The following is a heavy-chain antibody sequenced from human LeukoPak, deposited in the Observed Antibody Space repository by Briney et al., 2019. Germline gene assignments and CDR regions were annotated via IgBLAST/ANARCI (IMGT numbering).Heavy chain of an antibody. CDR3: ASARRARHYHYYYMDV. J-gene: IGHJ6*03. CDR1: GFTFSSYG. Sequence: PGGSLRLSCAASGFTFSSYGMHWVRQAPGKGLEWVAVISYDGSNKYYADSVKGRFTISRDNSKNTLYLQMNSLRAEDTAVYYCASARRARHYHYYYMDVWGKGTTVTVSS. D-gene: IGHD6-6*01. V-gene: IGHV3-30*03. CDR2: ISYDGSNK.